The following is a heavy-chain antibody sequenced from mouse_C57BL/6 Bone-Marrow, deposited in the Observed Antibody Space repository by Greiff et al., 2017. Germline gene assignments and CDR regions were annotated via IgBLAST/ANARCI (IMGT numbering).Heavy chain of an antibody. CDR1: GFSFTSYG. CDR3: AKAKCFYGSSSWFAY. V-gene: IGHV2-3*01. J-gene: IGHJ3*01. CDR2: IWGDGST. Sequence: QVQLKESGPGLVAPSQCLSITCTVSGFSFTSYGVSWVRQPPGKGLEWLGVIWGDGSTNDHSALISRLSISKDNPKSQVFLKMNSLQTVDTATYYFAKAKCFYGSSSWFAYWGQGTLVTVSA. D-gene: IGHD1-1*01.